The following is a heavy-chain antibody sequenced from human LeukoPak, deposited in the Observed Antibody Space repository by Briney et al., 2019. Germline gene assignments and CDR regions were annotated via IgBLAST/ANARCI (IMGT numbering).Heavy chain of an antibody. CDR1: GYTFTSYG. J-gene: IGHJ6*02. D-gene: IGHD7-27*01. Sequence: GASVKVSCKASGYTFTSYGISWVRQAPGQGLEWMGWISAYNGNTNYAQKLQGRVTMTTDTSTSTAYMELRSLRSDDTAVYYCARDRELGWNYYYYGMDVWGQGTTVTVSS. V-gene: IGHV1-18*01. CDR2: ISAYNGNT. CDR3: ARDRELGWNYYYYGMDV.